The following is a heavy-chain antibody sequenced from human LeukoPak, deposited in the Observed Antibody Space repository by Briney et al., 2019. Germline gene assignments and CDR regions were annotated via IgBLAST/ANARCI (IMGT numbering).Heavy chain of an antibody. Sequence: GGSLRLSCAASGFTFSSYWMHWVRQAPGKGLVWVSRINSDGSSTSYADSVKGRFTISRDNAKNTLYLQMNSLRAEDTAVYYCARGGEYYYDSSGYYHFDYWGQGTLVTVSS. D-gene: IGHD3-22*01. CDR3: ARGGEYYYDSSGYYHFDY. J-gene: IGHJ4*02. V-gene: IGHV3-74*01. CDR1: GFTFSSYW. CDR2: INSDGSST.